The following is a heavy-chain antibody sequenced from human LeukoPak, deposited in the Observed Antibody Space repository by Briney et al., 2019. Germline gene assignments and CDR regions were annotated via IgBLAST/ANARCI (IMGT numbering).Heavy chain of an antibody. CDR3: ARVSGKQLERRYANAFDI. J-gene: IGHJ3*02. V-gene: IGHV4-59*10. CDR2: IYTSGST. Sequence: SETLSLTCAVYGGSFSGYYWSWIRQPAGKGLEWIGRIYTSGSTNYNPSLKSRVTISVDTSKNQFSLKLSSVTAADTAVYYCARVSGKQLERRYANAFDIWGQGTMVTVSS. CDR1: GGSFSGYY. D-gene: IGHD1-1*01.